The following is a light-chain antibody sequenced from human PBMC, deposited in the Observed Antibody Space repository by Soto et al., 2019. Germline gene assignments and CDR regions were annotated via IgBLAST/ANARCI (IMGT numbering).Light chain of an antibody. CDR1: SSKIGAVYD. V-gene: IGLV1-40*01. J-gene: IGLJ1*01. CDR3: QSYDSSLSGYV. Sequence: QSVLTQPPSVSGAPGQRVTISCTGSSSKIGAVYDVHWYQQYPGTAPKLLIYGNSNRPSGVPDRFSGSKSGTSASLAISGLQAEDEADYYCQSYDSSLSGYVFGTGTKLTVL. CDR2: GNS.